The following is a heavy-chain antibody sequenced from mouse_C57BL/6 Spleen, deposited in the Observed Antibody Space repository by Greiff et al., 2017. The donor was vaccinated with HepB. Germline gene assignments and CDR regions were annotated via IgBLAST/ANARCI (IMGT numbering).Heavy chain of an antibody. CDR2: IYPGNSDT. CDR3: TRYDGYYGYAMDY. V-gene: IGHV1-5*01. D-gene: IGHD2-3*01. J-gene: IGHJ4*01. Sequence: VQLQQSGTVLARPGASVKMSCKTSGYTFTSYWIHWVKQRPGQGLEWIGAIYPGNSDTSYNQKFKGKAKLTAVTSASTAYMELSSLTNEDSAVYYCTRYDGYYGYAMDYWGQGTSVTVSS. CDR1: GYTFTSYW.